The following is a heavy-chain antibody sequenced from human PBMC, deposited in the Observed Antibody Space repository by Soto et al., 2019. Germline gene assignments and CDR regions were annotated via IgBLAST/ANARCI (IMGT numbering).Heavy chain of an antibody. CDR2: ISSSSSYI. J-gene: IGHJ4*02. V-gene: IGHV3-21*01. CDR3: ASRSAMFDY. Sequence: VGSLRLSCAASGFTFSSYSMNWVRQAPGKGLEWVSSISSSSSYIYYADSVKGRFTISRDNAKNSLYLQMNSLRAEDTAVYYCASRSAMFDYWGQGTLVTVSS. CDR1: GFTFSSYS.